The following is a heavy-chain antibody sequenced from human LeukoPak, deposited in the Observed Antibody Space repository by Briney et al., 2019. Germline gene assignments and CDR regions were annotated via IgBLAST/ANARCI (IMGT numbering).Heavy chain of an antibody. D-gene: IGHD6-25*01. V-gene: IGHV3-23*01. CDR1: GFTFSSYA. CDR2: ISGSGGTT. CDR3: AKFRAASYHYYGMDV. Sequence: GGSLRLSCAASGFTFSSYAMSWVRQAPGKGLEWVSGISGSGGTTYYADSVKGHFTISRDNFKNTLYVQMNSLRAEDTAVYYCAKFRAASYHYYGMDVWGQGTTVTVSS. J-gene: IGHJ6*02.